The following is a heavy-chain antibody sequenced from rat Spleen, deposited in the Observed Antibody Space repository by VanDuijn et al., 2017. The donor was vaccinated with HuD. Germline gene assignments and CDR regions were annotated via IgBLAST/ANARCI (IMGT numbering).Heavy chain of an antibody. Sequence: EVQLVESGGGLVQPGRSMKLSCAASGFTFSDYGMAWVLQAPTKGLEWVASISYDGDSTYYRDSVKGRFTISRDDAKSTLYLQMESLRSEDTATYYCAKDRTYYGYNGYYFDYWGQGVMVTVSS. V-gene: IGHV5-20*01. CDR3: AKDRTYYGYNGYYFDY. CDR1: GFTFSDYG. D-gene: IGHD1-9*01. J-gene: IGHJ2*01. CDR2: ISYDGDST.